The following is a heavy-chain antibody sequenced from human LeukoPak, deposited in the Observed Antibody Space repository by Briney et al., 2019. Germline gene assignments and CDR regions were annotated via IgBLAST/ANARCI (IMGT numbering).Heavy chain of an antibody. CDR3: ARDDQYSSSSGDWYFDL. CDR1: GFTFSDYW. CDR2: IKQDGSEK. J-gene: IGHJ2*01. Sequence: GRSLRLSCAASGFTFSDYWMTWVRQAPGKGLEWVANIKQDGSEKYYVDSVKGRFSISRDNAKNSLYLQMNSLRAEDTAVYYCARDDQYSSSSGDWYFDLWGRGTLVTVSS. D-gene: IGHD6-6*01. V-gene: IGHV3-7*01.